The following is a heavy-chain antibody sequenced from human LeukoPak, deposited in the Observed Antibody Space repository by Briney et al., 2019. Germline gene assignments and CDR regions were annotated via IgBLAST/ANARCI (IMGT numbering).Heavy chain of an antibody. Sequence: GGSLRLSCAASGFTFSSYEMNWVRQAPGKGLEWVSYISSSGSTIYYADSVKGRFTISRDNAKNSLYLQMNSLRAEDTAVYYCVRDPLSNYDFWSGFLDYWGQGTLVTVSS. D-gene: IGHD3-3*01. J-gene: IGHJ4*02. CDR1: GFTFSSYE. CDR3: VRDPLSNYDFWSGFLDY. V-gene: IGHV3-48*03. CDR2: ISSSGSTI.